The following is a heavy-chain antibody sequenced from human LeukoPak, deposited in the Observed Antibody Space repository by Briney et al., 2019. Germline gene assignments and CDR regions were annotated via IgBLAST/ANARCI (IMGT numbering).Heavy chain of an antibody. V-gene: IGHV3-48*03. Sequence: GGSLRLSCAASGFTFSSYEMNWVRQAPGKGLAWVSYISSSGSTIYYADSVKGRFTISRDNAKNSLYLQMNSLRAEDTAIYYCERDGDIAVAIAPYYFDYWGQGILVTVSS. CDR1: GFTFSSYE. J-gene: IGHJ4*02. CDR3: ERDGDIAVAIAPYYFDY. CDR2: ISSSGSTI. D-gene: IGHD6-19*01.